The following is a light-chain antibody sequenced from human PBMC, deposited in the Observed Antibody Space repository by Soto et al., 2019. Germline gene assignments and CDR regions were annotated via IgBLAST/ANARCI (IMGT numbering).Light chain of an antibody. J-gene: IGLJ2*01. CDR1: ASNIGSNF. Sequence: QAVVTQPPSASGPPGQRVTISCSGRASNIGSNFVSWYQVVPGTAPKLLIYTNSHRPSGVPDRFSGSRSGTSASLDISGLQSDDEADYFCATWDDIVKGPVFGGGTKVTVL. V-gene: IGLV1-44*01. CDR3: ATWDDIVKGPV. CDR2: TNS.